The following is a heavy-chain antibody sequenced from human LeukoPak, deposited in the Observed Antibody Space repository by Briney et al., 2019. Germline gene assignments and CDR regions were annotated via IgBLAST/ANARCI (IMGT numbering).Heavy chain of an antibody. D-gene: IGHD6-13*01. Sequence: GGSLRLSCAASGFTVSSNHMSWVRQAPGKGLEWVSVIYSGGSTYYADSVKGRFTISRDNSKNTLYLQMNSLRAEDTAVYYCASHSSGWYGFDHWGQGTLVTVSS. CDR1: GFTVSSNH. CDR3: ASHSSGWYGFDH. CDR2: IYSGGST. V-gene: IGHV3-53*01. J-gene: IGHJ4*02.